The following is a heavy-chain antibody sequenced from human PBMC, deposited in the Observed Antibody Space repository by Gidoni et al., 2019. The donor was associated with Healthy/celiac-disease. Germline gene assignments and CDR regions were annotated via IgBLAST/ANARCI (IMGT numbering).Heavy chain of an antibody. CDR2: ISYDGSNK. CDR3: AKAATVTLYYYYGMDV. Sequence: QVQLVESGGGVVQPGRSLRLSCAASGFTFSSYGMHWVRQAPGKGLEWVAVISYDGSNKYYADSVKGRFTISRDNSKNTLYLQMNSLRAEDTAVYYCAKAATVTLYYYYGMDVWGQGTTVTVSS. CDR1: GFTFSSYG. V-gene: IGHV3-30*18. D-gene: IGHD4-17*01. J-gene: IGHJ6*02.